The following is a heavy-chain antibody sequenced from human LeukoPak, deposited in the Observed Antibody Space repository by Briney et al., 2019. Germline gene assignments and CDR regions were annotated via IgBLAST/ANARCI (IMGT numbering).Heavy chain of an antibody. CDR3: AQSGGTDV. CDR1: GFTFSRFS. Sequence: PGGSLRLSCAASGFTFSRFSMHWVRQVPGKGLVWVSRISADGSSTNYADSVKGRFTISRDNSKNMLFLQMNSLRAEDTAVYYCAQSGGTDVWGQGTTATVSS. J-gene: IGHJ6*02. V-gene: IGHV3-74*01. CDR2: ISADGSST.